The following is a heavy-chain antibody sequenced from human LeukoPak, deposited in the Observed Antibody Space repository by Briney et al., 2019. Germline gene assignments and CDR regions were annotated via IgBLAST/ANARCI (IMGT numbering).Heavy chain of an antibody. Sequence: GGSLRLSCAASGFTFDDSTMHWVRQAPGKGLEWVSLISWDGVSTYYSDSVGGRFTISRDNSKNSLYLQMNSLRTEDTALYYCAKGGPHKQVVRDRLHYWRQGTLVSVFS. CDR3: AKGGPHKQVVRDRLHY. CDR1: GFTFDDST. V-gene: IGHV3-43*01. CDR2: ISWDGVST. J-gene: IGHJ4*02. D-gene: IGHD2-15*01.